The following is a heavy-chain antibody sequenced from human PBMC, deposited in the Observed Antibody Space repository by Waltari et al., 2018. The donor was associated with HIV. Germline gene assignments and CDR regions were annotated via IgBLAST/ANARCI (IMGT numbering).Heavy chain of an antibody. V-gene: IGHV4-34*01. CDR1: GGSFSGYY. CDR2: INQRGKT. J-gene: IGHJ6*02. CDR3: ARGDRNCSGGSCSSPIPGRRYYYGMDV. Sequence: QVQLQQWGAGLLKPSETLSLTCAVYGGSFSGYYWSWIRQPPGKGLEWIGEINQRGKTNYNPSLKSRVTISVDTSKNQFSLKLSSVTAADTAVYYCARGDRNCSGGSCSSPIPGRRYYYGMDVWGQGTTVTVSS. D-gene: IGHD2-15*01.